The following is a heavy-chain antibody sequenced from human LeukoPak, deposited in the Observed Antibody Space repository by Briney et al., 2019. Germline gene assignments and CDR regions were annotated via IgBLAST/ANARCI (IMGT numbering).Heavy chain of an antibody. Sequence: GGSLRLSCAASGFTFSSYAMSWVRQPPGKGLEWVSTISGSGSGGSTYYADSVKGRFTISRDNSKDTLYLQMNSLRAEDTAVYYCAKLLAVTNSYYFNYWGQGTLVTVSS. CDR3: AKLLAVTNSYYFNY. J-gene: IGHJ4*02. CDR2: ISGSGSGGST. D-gene: IGHD6-19*01. CDR1: GFTFSSYA. V-gene: IGHV3-23*01.